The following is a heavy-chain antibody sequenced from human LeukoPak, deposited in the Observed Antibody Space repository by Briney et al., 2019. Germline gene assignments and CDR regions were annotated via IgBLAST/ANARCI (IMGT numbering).Heavy chain of an antibody. Sequence: PGGPLRLSCGACGFTYSRYWMSWVREAPGKAGEGGPNMKLEGSEEYYGDSVKGRFTISRDNDKNSVYVQMNSLRVDDTAVYYCTRWAGYCSGGSCYSWCDPWGQGTGVSVS. CDR3: TRWAGYCSGGSCYSWCDP. D-gene: IGHD2-15*01. CDR2: MKLEGSEE. V-gene: IGHV3-7*01. J-gene: IGHJ5*02. CDR1: GFTYSRYW.